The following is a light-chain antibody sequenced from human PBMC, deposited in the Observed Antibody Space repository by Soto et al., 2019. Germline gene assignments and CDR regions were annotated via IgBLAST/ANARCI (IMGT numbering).Light chain of an antibody. CDR1: QSVSRI. J-gene: IGKJ4*01. CDR3: QRYNDWPLT. CDR2: DIS. Sequence: EIVMTQSPATLSVSPGERATISCRASQSVSRILAWYQQKPGQAPRLLIYDISTRATGIPTRFSGSGSGTEFTLTISSLQSEDFAVYYCQRYNDWPLTFGGGTKVEIK. V-gene: IGKV3D-15*01.